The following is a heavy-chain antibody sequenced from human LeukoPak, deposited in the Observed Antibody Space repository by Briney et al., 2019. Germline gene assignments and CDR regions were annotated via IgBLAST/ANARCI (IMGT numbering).Heavy chain of an antibody. CDR3: AKVGRLYYDLYYFDY. D-gene: IGHD3-22*01. Sequence: GGSLRLSCAASGFTFSSYWMHWVRQAPGKGLVWVSRINSDGSSTSYADSVKGRFTISRDNSKNTLYLQMNSLRAEDTAVYYCAKVGRLYYDLYYFDYWGQGTLVTVSS. V-gene: IGHV3-74*01. J-gene: IGHJ4*02. CDR1: GFTFSSYW. CDR2: INSDGSST.